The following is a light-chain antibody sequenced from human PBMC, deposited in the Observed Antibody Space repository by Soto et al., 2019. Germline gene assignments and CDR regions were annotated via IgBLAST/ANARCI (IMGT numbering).Light chain of an antibody. Sequence: QSVLTQPASVSGCPGQSLTISCTGTRSDVGSYDLVSWDQQYPGQAPTLIIFQGGKRPSGVSHRFSGSKPGNTASLTISGLQAEDEADYYCCSYTSSTNLYVLGTAPKATVL. J-gene: IGLJ1*01. CDR2: QGG. CDR1: RSDVGSYDL. V-gene: IGLV2-14*02. CDR3: CSYTSSTNLYV.